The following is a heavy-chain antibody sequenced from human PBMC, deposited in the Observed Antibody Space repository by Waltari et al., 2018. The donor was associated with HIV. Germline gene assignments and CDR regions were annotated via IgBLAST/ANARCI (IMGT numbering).Heavy chain of an antibody. Sequence: EVLLVESGGGLVQPGGSLRLSCAASGFTFADYAMYWVRQGPGRGLEWVSSISGNSGTIGYADSVKGRFTISRDNAKNSLSLQMNSLRPGDTALYYCAKVGMTAVTSYAIDIWGQGTMVTVSS. D-gene: IGHD4-17*01. CDR2: ISGNSGTI. CDR3: AKVGMTAVTSYAIDI. J-gene: IGHJ3*02. V-gene: IGHV3-9*01. CDR1: GFTFADYA.